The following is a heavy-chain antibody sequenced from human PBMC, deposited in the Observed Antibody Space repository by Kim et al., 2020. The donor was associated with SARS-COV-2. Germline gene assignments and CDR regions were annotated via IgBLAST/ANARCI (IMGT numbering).Heavy chain of an antibody. CDR3: ARAPLSPQQASYYYYGMDV. V-gene: IGHV4-59*13. CDR2: IYYSGST. CDR1: GGSISSYY. J-gene: IGHJ6*02. D-gene: IGHD6-13*01. Sequence: SETLSLTCTVSGGSISSYYWSWIRQPPGKGLEWIGYIYYSGSTNYNPSLKSRVTISVDTSKNQFSLKLSSVTAADTAVYYCARAPLSPQQASYYYYGMDVWGQGTTVTVSS.